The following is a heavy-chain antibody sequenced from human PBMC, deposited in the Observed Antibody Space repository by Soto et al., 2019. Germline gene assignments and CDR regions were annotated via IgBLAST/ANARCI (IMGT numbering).Heavy chain of an antibody. J-gene: IGHJ4*02. D-gene: IGHD2-2*01. CDR1: RFTFSSYA. V-gene: IGHV3-23*01. Sequence: EVQLLESGGGLVQPGGSLRLSCAASRFTFSSYAMSWVRQAPGKGLEWVSAITDDGGDTYYADSVKGRFTISRDNSKNTLYLQMNSLRVEETAVYYCARSPPRYCSRTTCPFDYWGQGTLVTVSS. CDR2: ITDDGGDT. CDR3: ARSPPRYCSRTTCPFDY.